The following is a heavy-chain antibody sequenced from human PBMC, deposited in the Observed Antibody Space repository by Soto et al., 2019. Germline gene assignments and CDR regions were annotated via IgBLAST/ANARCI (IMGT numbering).Heavy chain of an antibody. J-gene: IGHJ4*02. CDR1: GFTFSSYS. CDR2: ISSSSSYI. CDR3: ARRSEEVDY. Sequence: EVQLVESGGGLVKPGGSLRLSCAASGFTFSSYSMNWVRQAPGKGLEWVSSISSSSSYIYYADSVKGRFTISRDNAKNSLFLQMNSLRAEDTAVYYCARRSEEVDYWGQGTLVTVSS. V-gene: IGHV3-21*04.